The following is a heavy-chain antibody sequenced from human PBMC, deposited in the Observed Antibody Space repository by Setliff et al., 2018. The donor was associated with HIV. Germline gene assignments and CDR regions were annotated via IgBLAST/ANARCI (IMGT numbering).Heavy chain of an antibody. CDR1: GGSISTYY. D-gene: IGHD3-22*01. CDR3: TRVRPLYSDSSPVWFDP. CDR2: VSYSGST. Sequence: SETLSLTCNVSGGSISTYYWSWIRQPPGKGLEWLGYVSYSGSTNFNPSLESRLAMSVDMSKNHFSLKLRSVTAADTAVYYCTRVRPLYSDSSPVWFDPWGQGTLVTVSS. V-gene: IGHV4-59*08. J-gene: IGHJ5*02.